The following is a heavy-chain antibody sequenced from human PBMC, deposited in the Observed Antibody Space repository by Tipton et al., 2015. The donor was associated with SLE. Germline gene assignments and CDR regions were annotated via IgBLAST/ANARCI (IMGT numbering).Heavy chain of an antibody. CDR2: IIPIFGTA. CDR1: GYTFTSYG. D-gene: IGHD1-26*01. J-gene: IGHJ1*01. Sequence: QLVQSGPEVKKPGASVKVSCKASGYTFTSYGISWVRQAPGQGLEWMGGIIPIFGTANYAQKFQGRVTITADESTSTAYMELSSLRSEDTAVYYCARGDSGSYLEYFQHWGQGTLVTVSS. CDR3: ARGDSGSYLEYFQH. V-gene: IGHV1-69*13.